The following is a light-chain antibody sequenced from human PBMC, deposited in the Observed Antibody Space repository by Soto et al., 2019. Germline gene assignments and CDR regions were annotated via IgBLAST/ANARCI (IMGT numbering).Light chain of an antibody. J-gene: IGKJ4*01. CDR1: QSVRSW. Sequence: SVGDRVTITCRASQSVRSWLAWYQQKPGKAPKLLIYDASTLETGVPSRFSGSGYGTEFTFTISGLQPEDVATYYCQQYESLVHFGGGTKVDIK. V-gene: IGKV1-5*01. CDR3: QQYESLVH. CDR2: DAS.